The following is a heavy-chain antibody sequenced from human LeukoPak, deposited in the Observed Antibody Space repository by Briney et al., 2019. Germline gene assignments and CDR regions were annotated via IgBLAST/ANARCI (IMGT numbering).Heavy chain of an antibody. V-gene: IGHV1-2*02. CDR1: EYTFTSYY. Sequence: ASVKVSCKASEYTFTSYYMHWVRQAPGQGLEWVGWINPNSGGTSYAQKFQGRVTITADKSTSTAYMELSSLRSEDTAVYYCARVVQQLGINGGHYYYYYNMDVWGKGTTVTVSS. CDR3: ARVVQQLGINGGHYYYYYNMDV. D-gene: IGHD6-13*01. J-gene: IGHJ6*03. CDR2: INPNSGGT.